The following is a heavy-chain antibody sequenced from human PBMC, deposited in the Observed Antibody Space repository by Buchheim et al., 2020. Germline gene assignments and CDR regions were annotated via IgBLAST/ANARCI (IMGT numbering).Heavy chain of an antibody. CDR3: ARCGYHDSSGYYHTFDY. Sequence: QVQLQESGPGPLKPSQTLSLTCTVSGDSISSGGFFWSWIRQHPGKGLEWIGYINYSGSTYYNPSLKSRLTISVDTSQNQFSLKLSSVTAADTAVYYCARCGYHDSSGYYHTFDYWGQGTL. CDR1: GDSISSGGFF. V-gene: IGHV4-31*03. D-gene: IGHD3-22*01. J-gene: IGHJ4*02. CDR2: INYSGST.